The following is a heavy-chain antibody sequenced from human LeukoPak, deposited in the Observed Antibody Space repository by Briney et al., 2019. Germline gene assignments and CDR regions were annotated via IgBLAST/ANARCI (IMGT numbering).Heavy chain of an antibody. CDR2: IYYSGST. CDR1: GGSISSHY. J-gene: IGHJ3*02. V-gene: IGHV4-59*11. CDR3: VRGATVTTRRRKMVDAFDI. D-gene: IGHD4-17*01. Sequence: SETLSLTCTVSGGSISSHYWSWIRQPPGKGLEWIGYIYYSGSTNYNPSLKSRVTISVDTSKNQFSLKLSSVTAADTAVYYCVRGATVTTRRRKMVDAFDIWGQGTMVTVSS.